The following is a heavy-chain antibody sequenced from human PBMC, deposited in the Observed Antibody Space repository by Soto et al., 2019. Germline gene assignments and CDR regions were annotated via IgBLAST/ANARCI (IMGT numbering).Heavy chain of an antibody. CDR1: GFTFSSYS. D-gene: IGHD6-6*01. CDR3: ARDSQLPDY. Sequence: PGGSLRLSSAASGFTFSSYSMNWVRQAPGKGLEWVSYISSSSSTIYYADSVKGRFTISRDNAKNSLYLQMNSLRAEDTAVYYCARDSQLPDYWGQGTLVSVSS. V-gene: IGHV3-48*01. J-gene: IGHJ4*02. CDR2: ISSSSSTI.